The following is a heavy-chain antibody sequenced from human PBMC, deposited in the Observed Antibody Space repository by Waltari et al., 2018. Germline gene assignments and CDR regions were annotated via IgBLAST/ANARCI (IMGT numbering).Heavy chain of an antibody. CDR3: ARDLLMVRGVIANYYYYGMDV. CDR1: GFTFSSYA. V-gene: IGHV3-30*01. J-gene: IGHJ6*02. Sequence: QVQLVESGGGVVQPGRSLRLSCAASGFTFSSYAMHWVRQAPGKGLEWVAVISNDGSNKYYAGSVKGRFTISRDNSKNTLYLQMNSLRAEDTAVYYCARDLLMVRGVIANYYYYGMDVWGQGTTVTVSS. D-gene: IGHD3-10*01. CDR2: ISNDGSNK.